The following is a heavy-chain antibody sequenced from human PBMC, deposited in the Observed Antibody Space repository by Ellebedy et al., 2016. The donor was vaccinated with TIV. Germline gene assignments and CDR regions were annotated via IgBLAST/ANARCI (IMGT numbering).Heavy chain of an antibody. CDR3: ARDIVVAATDYYYYGMDV. CDR1: GGSISSGGYY. CDR2: IYYSGST. J-gene: IGHJ6*02. Sequence: LRLXCTVSGGSISSGGYYWSWIRQHPGKGLEWIGYIYYSGSTYYNPSLKSRVTISVDTSKNQFSLKLSSVTAADTAVYYCARDIVVAATDYYYYGMDVWGQGTTVTVSS. V-gene: IGHV4-31*03. D-gene: IGHD2-15*01.